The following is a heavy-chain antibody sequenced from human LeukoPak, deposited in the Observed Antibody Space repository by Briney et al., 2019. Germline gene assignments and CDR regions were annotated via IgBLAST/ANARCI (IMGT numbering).Heavy chain of an antibody. J-gene: IGHJ4*02. V-gene: IGHV1-2*02. CDR3: ARDISDCSSTSCSRLHFDY. Sequence: ASVKVSCKASGYTFTSYAMNWVRQAPGQGLEWMGWINPNSGCTNYAQKFQGRVTMTRDTSISTAYMELSRLRSDDTAIYYCARDISDCSSTSCSRLHFDYWGQGTLVTVSS. CDR2: INPNSGCT. D-gene: IGHD2-2*01. CDR1: GYTFTSYA.